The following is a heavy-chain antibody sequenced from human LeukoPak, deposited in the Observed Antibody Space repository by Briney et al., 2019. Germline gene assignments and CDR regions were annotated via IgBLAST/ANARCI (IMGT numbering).Heavy chain of an antibody. CDR3: AKDQGYCSSTSCYGYYYYMDV. CDR2: ISGSGGST. J-gene: IGHJ6*03. V-gene: IGHV3-23*01. D-gene: IGHD2-2*01. Sequence: GGSLRLSCAASGFTFSSYAMSWVRQAPGKGLEWVSAISGSGGSTYYADSVKGRFTISRDNSKNTLYLQMNSLRAEDTAVYYCAKDQGYCSSTSCYGYYYYMDVWGKGTTVTVSS. CDR1: GFTFSSYA.